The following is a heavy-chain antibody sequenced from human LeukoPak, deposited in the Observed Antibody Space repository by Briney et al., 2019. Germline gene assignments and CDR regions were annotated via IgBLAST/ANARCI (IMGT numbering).Heavy chain of an antibody. CDR3: ARDSPRPPTYYYDSSDF. V-gene: IGHV3-30*02. CDR1: GFTFSSYG. D-gene: IGHD3-22*01. CDR2: IRYDGSNK. J-gene: IGHJ4*02. Sequence: PGGSLRLSCAASGFTFSSYGMHWVRQAPGKGLEWVAFIRYDGSNKYYSDSVKGRFTISRDNSKNTLYLQMNSLRVEDTAVYYCARDSPRPPTYYYDSSDFWGQGTLVTVSS.